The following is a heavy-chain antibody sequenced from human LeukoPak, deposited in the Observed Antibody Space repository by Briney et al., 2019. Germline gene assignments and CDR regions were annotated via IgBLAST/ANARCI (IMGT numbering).Heavy chain of an antibody. CDR3: AREIGFKGWFDP. Sequence: TSETLSLTCSVSGGSISSYYWSWIRRPPGKGLEWIGYIYSSGTTNYNPSLKSRVTISVDTSKKQFSLKMTSVTAADTAVYYCAREIGFKGWFDPWGQGTLVTVSA. V-gene: IGHV4-59*01. J-gene: IGHJ5*02. CDR1: GGSISSYY. D-gene: IGHD2-15*01. CDR2: IYSSGTT.